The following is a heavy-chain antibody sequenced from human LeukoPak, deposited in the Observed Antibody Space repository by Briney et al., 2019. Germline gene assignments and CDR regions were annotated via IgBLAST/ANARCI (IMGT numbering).Heavy chain of an antibody. CDR3: ASPSLMSGEPSYFDF. CDR2: IYYTGNT. J-gene: IGHJ4*02. D-gene: IGHD4-17*01. CDR1: GGSVSSSNFY. Sequence: SQTLSLTCTVSGGSVSSSNFYWAWIRQPPGKGLEWIGSIYYTGNTFYNPSLKSRGTLSIDTSKNQFSLKLTSVTAADTAVYYCASPSLMSGEPSYFDFWGQGTLVSVSS. V-gene: IGHV4-39*07.